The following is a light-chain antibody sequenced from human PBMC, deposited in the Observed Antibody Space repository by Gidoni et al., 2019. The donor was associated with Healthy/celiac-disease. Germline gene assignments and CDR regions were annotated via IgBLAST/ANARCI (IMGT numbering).Light chain of an antibody. V-gene: IGKV4-1*01. CDR2: WAS. J-gene: IGKJ2*01. CDR1: QSVLYSSNNKNY. Sequence: DIVMTQSTDSLAVSLCARATINCKSSQSVLYSSNNKNYLAWYQQKPGQPPKLLIYWASTRESGVPDRFSGSGSGTDFTLTISSLQAEDVAVYYCQQYYSTPGTFGQGTKLEIK. CDR3: QQYYSTPGT.